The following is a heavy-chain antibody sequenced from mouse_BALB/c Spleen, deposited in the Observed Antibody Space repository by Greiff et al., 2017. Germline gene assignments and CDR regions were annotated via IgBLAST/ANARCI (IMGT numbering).Heavy chain of an antibody. V-gene: IGHV14-3*02. J-gene: IGHJ3*01. Sequence: EVQLQQPGAELVKPGASVKLSCTASGFNITDTYMHWVKQRPEQGLEWIGRIDPANGNTNYDTKFQSKATITADTSSNTAYLQLSSLTSEDTAVYCSARNGEGLAYWGQGTLVTVSA. CDR1: GFNITDTY. CDR2: IDPANGNT. CDR3: ARNGEGLAY.